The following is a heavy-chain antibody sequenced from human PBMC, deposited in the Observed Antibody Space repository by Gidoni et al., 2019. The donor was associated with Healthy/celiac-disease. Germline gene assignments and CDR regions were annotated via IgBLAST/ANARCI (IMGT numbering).Heavy chain of an antibody. D-gene: IGHD2-2*01. V-gene: IGHV4-30-4*01. CDR2: IYYSGST. J-gene: IGHJ4*02. CDR3: ARGDIVVVPAAPSFDY. CDR1: GGSISRGDYY. Sequence: QVQLQESGPGLVKPSQTLSLTCTVSGGSISRGDYYWSWIRQPPGKGLEWIGYIYYSGSTYYNPSLKSRVTISVDTSKNQFSLKLSSVTAADTAVYYCARGDIVVVPAAPSFDYWGQGTLVTVSS.